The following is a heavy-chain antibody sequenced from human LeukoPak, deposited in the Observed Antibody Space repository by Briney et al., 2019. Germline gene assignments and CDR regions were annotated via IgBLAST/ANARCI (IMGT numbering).Heavy chain of an antibody. CDR2: VNIGGTNT. V-gene: IGHV3-11*01. CDR3: ATDGAGFDT. J-gene: IGHJ5*02. Sequence: GGSLRLSCAASGFTFNDYYMSWIRQAPGKGLEWLSYVNIGGTNTHYADSVKGRFTISRDNAKKSLYLEMNNLRAEDTAVYYCATDGAGFDTWGQGVLVTVSS. CDR1: GFTFNDYY.